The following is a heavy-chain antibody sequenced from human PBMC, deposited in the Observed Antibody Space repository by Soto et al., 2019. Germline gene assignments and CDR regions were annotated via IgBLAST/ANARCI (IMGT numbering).Heavy chain of an antibody. D-gene: IGHD5-12*01. V-gene: IGHV2-5*02. J-gene: IGHJ5*02. CDR2: IYWDDDN. CDR1: GFSLSTRGVG. CDR3: AHRQVATNVEP. Sequence: QITLKESGPTLVKPTQTLTLTCTFSGFSLSTRGVGVGWIRQPPGKALEWLALIYWDDDNRYSPSLKSMLTVTQDTYKNQVVLTMTNMDPVDTATYYCAHRQVATNVEPWGQGTLVAVYS.